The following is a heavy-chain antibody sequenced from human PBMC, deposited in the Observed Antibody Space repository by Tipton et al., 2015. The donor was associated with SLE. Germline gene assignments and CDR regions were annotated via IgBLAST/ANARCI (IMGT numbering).Heavy chain of an antibody. D-gene: IGHD2/OR15-2a*01. J-gene: IGHJ3*01. CDR2: IRYDGSKR. V-gene: IGHV3-30*02. CDR3: AKAQGVIVPNDAFDF. CDR1: GFTFSSYS. Sequence: SLRLSCAASGFTFSSYSMHWVRQAPGKGLQWVAFIRYDGSKRYYADSVKGRFSISRDNSKKTLYLQMNSLRVEDTAIYYCAKAQGVIVPNDAFDFGGQGTMVTVSS.